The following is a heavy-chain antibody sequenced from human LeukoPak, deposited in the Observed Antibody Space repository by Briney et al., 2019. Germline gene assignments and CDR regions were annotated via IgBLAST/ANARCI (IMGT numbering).Heavy chain of an antibody. CDR1: GVSINPFY. D-gene: IGHD2-15*01. J-gene: IGHJ4*02. V-gene: IGHV4-59*08. CDR3: ARRLGYCSGSSCYEGHFDS. Sequence: PSETLSLTCTVSGVSINPFYWSWIQQPPGKGLEWIAYIHYSGSTNYNPSLKSRVTMSVDTSKNQFSLKLSSVTAADTAVYYCARRLGYCSGSSCYEGHFDSWGQGTLVTVSS. CDR2: IHYSGST.